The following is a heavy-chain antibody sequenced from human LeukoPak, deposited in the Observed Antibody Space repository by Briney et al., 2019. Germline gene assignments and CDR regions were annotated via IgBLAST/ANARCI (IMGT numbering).Heavy chain of an antibody. CDR1: GFTFSIYA. V-gene: IGHV3-23*01. Sequence: PGGSLRLSCAASGFTFSIYAMSWVRQAPGRGLECASTMSGSGDITRYADSVKGRFVVSRDNSKNTLYLQMNSLRAEDTAIYYCSKGPWDLPHAFDIWGLGTMVTVSS. CDR3: SKGPWDLPHAFDI. J-gene: IGHJ3*02. CDR2: MSGSGDIT. D-gene: IGHD1-26*01.